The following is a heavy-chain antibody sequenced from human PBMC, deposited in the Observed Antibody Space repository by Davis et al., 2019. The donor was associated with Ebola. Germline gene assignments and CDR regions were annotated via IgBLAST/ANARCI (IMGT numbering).Heavy chain of an antibody. Sequence: MPSETLSLTCALYAWSFSGYYWSWIRQPPGKGLERIGFIFFTGSTYYNPSLKSRVTISVDTSKNQFSLKLSSVTAADTAVYYCARVGTYSSGWTPDYWGQGTLVTVSS. J-gene: IGHJ4*02. D-gene: IGHD6-19*01. CDR2: IFFTGST. CDR1: AWSFSGYY. V-gene: IGHV4-59*08. CDR3: ARVGTYSSGWTPDY.